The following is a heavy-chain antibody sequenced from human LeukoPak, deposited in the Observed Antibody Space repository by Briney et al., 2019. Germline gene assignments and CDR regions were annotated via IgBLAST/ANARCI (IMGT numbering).Heavy chain of an antibody. CDR2: MNPNSGNT. J-gene: IGHJ6*03. D-gene: IGHD5-24*01. V-gene: IGHV1-8*01. Sequence: ASVKVSCKASGYTFTSYDINWVRQATGQGLEWMGWMNPNSGNTGYAQKFQGRVTMTRNTSISTAYMELSSLRSEDTAVYYCARTGDGYNYYNYYYMDVWGKGTTVTVTS. CDR1: GYTFTSYD. CDR3: ARTGDGYNYYNYYYMDV.